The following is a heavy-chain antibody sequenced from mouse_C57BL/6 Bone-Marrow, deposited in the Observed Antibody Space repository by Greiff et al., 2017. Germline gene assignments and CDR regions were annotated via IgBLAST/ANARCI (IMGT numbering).Heavy chain of an antibody. J-gene: IGHJ2*01. V-gene: IGHV1-81*01. CDR2: NYPRSGNT. D-gene: IGHD5-1*01. Sequence: QVQLQQSGAELARPGASVKLSCKASGYTFTSYGISWVKQRTGQGLEWIGENYPRSGNTYYNEKFKGKATLTADKSSSTAYMELRSLTSEDSAVYFCATYLDYFDYWGQGTTLTVSS. CDR3: ATYLDYFDY. CDR1: GYTFTSYG.